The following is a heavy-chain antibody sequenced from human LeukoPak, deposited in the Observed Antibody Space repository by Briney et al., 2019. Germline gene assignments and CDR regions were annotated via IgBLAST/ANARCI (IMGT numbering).Heavy chain of an antibody. CDR3: TTVPYPNFDY. D-gene: IGHD3-16*01. CDR1: GFTFSSYG. V-gene: IGHV3-30*03. Sequence: GRSLRLSCAASGFTFSSYGMHWVRQAPGKGLEWVAVISYDGSNKYYADSVKGRFTISRDNSKNTLYLQMNSLKTEDTAVYYCTTVPYPNFDYWGQGTLVTVSS. J-gene: IGHJ4*02. CDR2: ISYDGSNK.